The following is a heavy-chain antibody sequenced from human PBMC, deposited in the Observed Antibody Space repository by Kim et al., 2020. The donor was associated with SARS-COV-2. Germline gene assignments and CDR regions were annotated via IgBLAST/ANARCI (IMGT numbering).Heavy chain of an antibody. CDR2: IWYDGSNK. Sequence: GGSLRLSCAASGFTFSSYGMHWVRQAPGKGMEWVAVIWYDGSNKYYADSVKGRFTISRDNSKNTLYLQMNSLRAEDTAVYYCARDGSVRIFGVVINYYYMDVWGKETTVTVSS. V-gene: IGHV3-33*01. CDR1: GFTFSSYG. CDR3: ARDGSVRIFGVVINYYYMDV. J-gene: IGHJ6*03. D-gene: IGHD3-3*01.